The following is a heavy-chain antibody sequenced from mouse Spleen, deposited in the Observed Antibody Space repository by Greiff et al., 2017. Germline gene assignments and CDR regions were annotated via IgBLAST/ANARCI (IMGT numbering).Heavy chain of an antibody. V-gene: IGHV5-17*02. D-gene: IGHD2-4*01. J-gene: IGHJ3*01. CDR2: ISSGSSTI. CDR3: ARGGLRAWFAY. CDR1: GFTFSSFG. Sequence: EVMLVESGGGLVQPGGSRKLSCAASGFTFSSFGMHWVRQAPEKGLEWVAYISSGSSTIYYADTVKGRFTISRDNPKNTLFLQMTSLRSEDTAMYYCARGGLRAWFAYWGQGTLVTVSA.